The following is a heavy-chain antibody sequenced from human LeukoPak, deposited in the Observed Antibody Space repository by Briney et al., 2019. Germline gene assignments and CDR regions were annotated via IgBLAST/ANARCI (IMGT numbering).Heavy chain of an antibody. CDR1: GGTFSSYA. CDR2: IIPIFGIA. Sequence: GASVKVSCKASGGTFSSYAISWVRQAPGQGLEWMGGIIPIFGIANYAQKFQGRVTITADESTSTAYMELSSLRSEDTAVYYCARGSGWSSGWKTPFDYWGQGTLVTVSS. D-gene: IGHD6-19*01. CDR3: ARGSGWSSGWKTPFDY. J-gene: IGHJ4*02. V-gene: IGHV1-69*13.